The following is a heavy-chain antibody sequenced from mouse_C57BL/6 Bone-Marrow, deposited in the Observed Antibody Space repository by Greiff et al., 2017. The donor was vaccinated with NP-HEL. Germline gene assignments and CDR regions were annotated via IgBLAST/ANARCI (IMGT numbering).Heavy chain of an antibody. CDR2: VYPYNGGT. V-gene: IGHV1-36*01. Sequence: LVEPGPSVKISCKASGFTFTDYYMHWVKQSHGKSLEWIGLVYPYNGGTSYNQKFKGKATLTVDTSSSTAYMELNSLTSEDSAVYYCARSFYYGSSLSGYWGQGTTLTVSS. J-gene: IGHJ2*01. CDR1: GFTFTDYY. CDR3: ARSFYYGSSLSGY. D-gene: IGHD1-1*01.